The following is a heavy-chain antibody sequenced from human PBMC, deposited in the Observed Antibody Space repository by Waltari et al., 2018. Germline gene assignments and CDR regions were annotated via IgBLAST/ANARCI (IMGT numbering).Heavy chain of an antibody. Sequence: QVQLVQSGAGLKKPGASMTVSCKASGYTFTGFDMHWVRQAPGQGLDWIGRINPKSGASNSTQKYQGRVTMTRDTSISTAYMELTILRSDDTAVYYCAREGPEGLDFGGQGTLVTVSS. CDR1: GYTFTGFD. V-gene: IGHV1-2*06. CDR2: INPKSGAS. J-gene: IGHJ4*02. CDR3: AREGPEGLDF.